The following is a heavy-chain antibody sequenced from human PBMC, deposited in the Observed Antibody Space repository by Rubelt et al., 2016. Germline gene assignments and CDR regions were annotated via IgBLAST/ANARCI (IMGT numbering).Heavy chain of an antibody. CDR1: GGSFSGYY. D-gene: IGHD3-10*01. CDR2: INHSGST. CDR3: ARGGRYYGSGSYQRHNWFDP. J-gene: IGHJ5*02. Sequence: QVQLQQWGAGLLKPSETLSLTCAVYGGSFSGYYWSWIRQPPGKGLEWIGEINHSGSTNYNPSLKILVTISVATSKTRFSLKLSSVTAADTAVYYCARGGRYYGSGSYQRHNWFDPWGQGTLVTVSS. V-gene: IGHV4-34*01.